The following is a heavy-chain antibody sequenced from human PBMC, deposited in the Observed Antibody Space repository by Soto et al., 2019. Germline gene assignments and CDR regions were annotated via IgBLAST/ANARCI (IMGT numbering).Heavy chain of an antibody. D-gene: IGHD5-12*01. Sequence: QLQLQESGPGLVKPSETLSLTCTVSGGSISSSSYYWGWIRQPPGKGLEWIGSIYYSGSTYYNPSLKGRVTVSVDTSKNQFSLKLSSVTAADTAVYYCARLLRHNYYGMDVWGQGTTVTVSS. CDR2: IYYSGST. J-gene: IGHJ6*02. CDR3: ARLLRHNYYGMDV. V-gene: IGHV4-39*01. CDR1: GGSISSSSYY.